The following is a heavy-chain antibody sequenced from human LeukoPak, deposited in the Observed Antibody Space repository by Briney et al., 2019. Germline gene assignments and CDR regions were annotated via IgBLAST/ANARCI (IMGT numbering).Heavy chain of an antibody. Sequence: SETLSLTCTVSGGSISSGSYYWSWIRQPAGKGLEWIGRIYTSGSTNYNPSLKSRVTISVDTSKNQFSLKLSSVTAADTAVYYCARTGVLRYFDWLLYSSKFAHWFDPWGQGTLVTVSS. D-gene: IGHD3-9*01. V-gene: IGHV4-61*02. CDR3: ARTGVLRYFDWLLYSSKFAHWFDP. CDR2: IYTSGST. J-gene: IGHJ5*02. CDR1: GGSISSGSYY.